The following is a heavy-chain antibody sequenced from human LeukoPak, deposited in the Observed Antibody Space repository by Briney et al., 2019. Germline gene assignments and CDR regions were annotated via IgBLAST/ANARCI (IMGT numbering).Heavy chain of an antibody. J-gene: IGHJ6*02. CDR2: IYYSGST. D-gene: IGHD3-3*01. CDR3: ARGTPDFWSGYYHYYYYGMDV. CDR1: GGSINNHI. Sequence: PSETLSLTCSVSGGSINNHIWSWIRQPPGKGLEWIGTIYYSGSTYYNPSLKSRVTISVDTSKNQFSLKLSSVTAADTAVYYCARGTPDFWSGYYHYYYYGMDVWGQGTTVTVSS. V-gene: IGHV4-59*11.